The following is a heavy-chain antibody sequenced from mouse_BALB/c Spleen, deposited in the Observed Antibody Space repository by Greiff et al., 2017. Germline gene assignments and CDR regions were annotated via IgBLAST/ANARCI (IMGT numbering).Heavy chain of an antibody. J-gene: IGHJ2*01. Sequence: VQLKESGGGLVQPGGSRKLSCAASGFTFSDYGMAWVRQAPGKGPEWVAFISNLAYSIYYADTVTGRFTISRENAKNTLYLEMSSLRSEDTAMYYCARDDGNYFYYWGQGTTLTVSS. D-gene: IGHD2-3*01. V-gene: IGHV5-15*02. CDR2: ISNLAYSI. CDR3: ARDDGNYFYY. CDR1: GFTFSDYG.